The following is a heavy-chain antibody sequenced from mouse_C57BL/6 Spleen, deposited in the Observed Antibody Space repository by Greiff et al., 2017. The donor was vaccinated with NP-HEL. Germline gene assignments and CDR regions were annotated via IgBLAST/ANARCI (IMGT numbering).Heavy chain of an antibody. V-gene: IGHV5-17*01. CDR3: AREGYYYFDY. Sequence: EVQLVESGGGLVKPGGSLKLSCAASGFTFSDYGMHWVRQAPEKGLEWVAYISSGSSTIYYADTVKGRFTISRDNAKNTLFLQMTGLRSEDTAMYYCAREGYYYFDYWGQGTTLTVSS. J-gene: IGHJ2*01. D-gene: IGHD2-3*01. CDR2: ISSGSSTI. CDR1: GFTFSDYG.